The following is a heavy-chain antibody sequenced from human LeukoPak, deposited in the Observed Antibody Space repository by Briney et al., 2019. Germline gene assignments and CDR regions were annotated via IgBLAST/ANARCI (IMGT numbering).Heavy chain of an antibody. V-gene: IGHV4-39*01. D-gene: IGHD1-26*01. CDR2: IYYSGIT. CDR1: GGSISSSTYY. CDR3: ARHDGNYFDS. Sequence: SETLSLTCTVSGGSISSSTYYWSWIRQPPGKGLEWIGSIYYSGITDYNPSLKSRVSISVDTSKNQFSLKLSSVTAADTAIYYCARHDGNYFDSWGQGTLVTVSS. J-gene: IGHJ4*02.